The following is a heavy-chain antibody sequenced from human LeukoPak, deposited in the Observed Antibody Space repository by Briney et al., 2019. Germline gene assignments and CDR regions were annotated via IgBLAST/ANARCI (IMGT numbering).Heavy chain of an antibody. V-gene: IGHV3-23*01. CDR3: AKDRAIAAAGTRWAPSFDY. D-gene: IGHD6-13*01. CDR2: ISGSGGST. Sequence: PGGSLRLSCAASGFTFSSYAMSGVRQPPGKGLKWVSAISGSGGSTYYADSVKGRFTISRDNSKNTLYLQMNSLRAEDTAVYYCAKDRAIAAAGTRWAPSFDYWGQGTLVTVSS. J-gene: IGHJ4*02. CDR1: GFTFSSYA.